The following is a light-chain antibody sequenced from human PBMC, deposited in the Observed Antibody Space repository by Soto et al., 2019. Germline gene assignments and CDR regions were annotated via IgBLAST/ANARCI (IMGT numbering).Light chain of an antibody. CDR1: SSNIGAGYD. Sequence: QPVLTQPPSVSGAPGQRVTISCTGSSSNIGAGYDVHWYQRLPGTAPKVLIYNNNNRPSGVPDRFSGSKSGTSASLAITGLQAEDGADYYCQSYDSSLSGSYVFGTGTKVTVL. J-gene: IGLJ1*01. V-gene: IGLV1-40*01. CDR3: QSYDSSLSGSYV. CDR2: NNN.